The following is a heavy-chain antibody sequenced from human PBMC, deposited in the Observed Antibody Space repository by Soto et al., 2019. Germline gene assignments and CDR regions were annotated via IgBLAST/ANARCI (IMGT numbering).Heavy chain of an antibody. CDR3: GRDIMRRKNEQRLLWRHDYYYAMDV. CDR2: IYSGGST. V-gene: IGHV3-53*01. CDR1: GFTVSSNY. Sequence: XGSLRLSCAASGFTVSSNYMSWVRQAPGKGLEWVSVIYSGGSTYYADSVKGRFTISRDNSKNTLYLQMNSLRAEDTAVYYCGRDIMRRKNEQRLLWRHDYYYAMDVWGQGTTVTVSS. D-gene: IGHD3-10*01. J-gene: IGHJ6*02.